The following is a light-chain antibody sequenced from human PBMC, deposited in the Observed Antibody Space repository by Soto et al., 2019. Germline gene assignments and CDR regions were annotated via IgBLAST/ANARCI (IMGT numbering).Light chain of an antibody. CDR2: EVS. V-gene: IGLV2-14*01. CDR3: SSYTSSTIM. CDR1: SSDVGGYNY. J-gene: IGLJ1*01. Sequence: QSALTQPASVSGSPGQSITISCTGTSSDVGGYNYVSWYQQHPGKAPKLMIYEVSNRPSGVSNRFSGSKSGNTASLTISGLQAEDEADYYCSSYTSSTIMFGTGTKVTVL.